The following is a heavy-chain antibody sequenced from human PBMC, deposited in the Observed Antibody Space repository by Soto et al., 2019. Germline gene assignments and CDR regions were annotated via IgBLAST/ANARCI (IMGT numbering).Heavy chain of an antibody. CDR2: TYYRSNWRH. V-gene: IGHV6-1*01. CDR1: GDSVSSNTAA. D-gene: IGHD6-19*01. J-gene: IGHJ4*02. Sequence: QALSLTFAISGDSVSSNTAACNLIRSSPSRGLEWLGRTYYRSNWRHDYAVSVKSRITVNPDTSKNHFSLQLNSVTPGDTAVYYCARGVAGSGFDLWGQGTLVTVS. CDR3: ARGVAGSGFDL.